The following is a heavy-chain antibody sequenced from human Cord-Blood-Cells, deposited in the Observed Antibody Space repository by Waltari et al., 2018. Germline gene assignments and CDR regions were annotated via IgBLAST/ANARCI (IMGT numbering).Heavy chain of an antibody. D-gene: IGHD2-15*01. CDR2: IRWNSGSI. J-gene: IGHJ6*02. Sequence: GGGLVQPGRSLRLSCAASGFTFDDYAMHWVRQAPGQGLEWVSGIRWNSGSIGYADSVKGRFTISRDNAKNSLYLQMNSLRAEDTALYYCAKAGGGYCSGGSCYEAYYYYYYGMDVWGQGTTVTVSS. V-gene: IGHV3-9*01. CDR3: AKAGGGYCSGGSCYEAYYYYYYGMDV. CDR1: GFTFDDYA.